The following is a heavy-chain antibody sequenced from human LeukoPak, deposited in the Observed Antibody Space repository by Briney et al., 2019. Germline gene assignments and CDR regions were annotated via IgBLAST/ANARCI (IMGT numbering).Heavy chain of an antibody. J-gene: IGHJ5*02. V-gene: IGHV4-39*01. CDR2: VYYRGTT. CDR1: GGSISSRSYY. Sequence: PSETLSLTCTVSGGSISSRSYYWGWIRQPPGKGLEWIGSVYYRGTTYYNPSLKSRVTISVDTSKNQFSLKLSSVTAADTAVYYCARQYDFWSGYLAWFDPWGQGTLVTVSS. D-gene: IGHD3-3*01. CDR3: ARQYDFWSGYLAWFDP.